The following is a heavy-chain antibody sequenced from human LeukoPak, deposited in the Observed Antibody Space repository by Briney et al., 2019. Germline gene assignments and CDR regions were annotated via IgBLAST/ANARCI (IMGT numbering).Heavy chain of an antibody. D-gene: IGHD3-10*01. CDR1: GFTFSTYG. V-gene: IGHV3-23*01. J-gene: IGHJ4*02. CDR2: ISGSGGGT. CDR3: ARDLYGITMVRGVVDY. Sequence: GGSLRLSCAASGFTFSTYGMSWVRQAPGKGLEWVSAISGSGGGTYFADSVKGRFTISRDNSKNTLYLQMNSLRAEDTAVYYCARDLYGITMVRGVVDYWGQGTLVTVSS.